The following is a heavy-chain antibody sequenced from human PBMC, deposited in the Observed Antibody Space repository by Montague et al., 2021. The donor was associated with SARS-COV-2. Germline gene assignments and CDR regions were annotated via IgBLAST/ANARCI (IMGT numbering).Heavy chain of an antibody. CDR1: GDSVSSNIAT. V-gene: IGHV6-1*01. Sequence: CAISGDSVSSNIATWNWIRQSPSRGLEWLGRTYYRSKWYNDYAESVKSRITIDLDTSKHQFSLHPNSVTPEDTAVYYCARIPVGSKYYFDFWGQGTLVTVSS. CDR2: TYYRSKWYN. J-gene: IGHJ4*02. CDR3: ARIPVGSKYYFDF. D-gene: IGHD2-2*01.